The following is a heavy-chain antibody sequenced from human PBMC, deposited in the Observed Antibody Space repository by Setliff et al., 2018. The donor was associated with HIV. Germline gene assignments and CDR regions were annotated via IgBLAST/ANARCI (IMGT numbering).Heavy chain of an antibody. Sequence: KPSETLSLTCTVSGGSISSSSYYWGWIRQPPGKGLEWIGSIFYSGSTYYNPSLKSRVTISVDTSKNQFSLKLSSVTAADTAVYYCARESGDSYLQFDYWGQGTLVTVSS. V-gene: IGHV4-39*02. CDR1: GGSISSSSYY. CDR3: ARESGDSYLQFDY. J-gene: IGHJ4*02. D-gene: IGHD2-21*02. CDR2: IFYSGST.